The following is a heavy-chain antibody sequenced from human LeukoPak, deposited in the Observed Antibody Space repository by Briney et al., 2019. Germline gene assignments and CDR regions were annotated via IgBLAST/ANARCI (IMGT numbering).Heavy chain of an antibody. Sequence: PSKTLSLTCAVSGGSISSSNWWSWVRQPPGKGLEWIGNIYYSGSTNYNPSLKSRLTISVDTSKNQFSLKLSSVTAADTAVYYCARDSFTWYYWGQGTLVTVSS. CDR2: IYYSGST. V-gene: IGHV4-4*02. CDR3: ARDSFTWYY. J-gene: IGHJ4*02. D-gene: IGHD2-8*02. CDR1: GGSISSSNW.